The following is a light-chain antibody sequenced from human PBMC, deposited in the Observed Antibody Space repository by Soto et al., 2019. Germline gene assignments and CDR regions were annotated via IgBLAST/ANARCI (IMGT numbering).Light chain of an antibody. J-gene: IGKJ2*01. CDR1: QSVSSY. CDR2: GAS. Sequence: EIVLTQSPATLSLSPGERATLSCRASQSVSSYLAWYQQKPGQAPRLLIYGASNRATGIPARFSGSGSGTDFTLTIRSLEPEDFAFYYCQHRGRWPRTFGQGTKLEIK. V-gene: IGKV3-11*01. CDR3: QHRGRWPRT.